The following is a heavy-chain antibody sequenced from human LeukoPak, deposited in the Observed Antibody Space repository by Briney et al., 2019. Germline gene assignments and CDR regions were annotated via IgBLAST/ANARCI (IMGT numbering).Heavy chain of an antibody. CDR3: ASLSGATSYYYYGMDV. D-gene: IGHD1-26*01. CDR1: GGSISSSSYY. V-gene: IGHV4-39*07. J-gene: IGHJ6*02. Sequence: QPSETLSLTCTVSGGSISSSSYYWGWIRQPPGKGLEWIGSIYYSGSTYYNPSLKSRVTISVDTSKNQFSLKLSSVTAADTAVYYCASLSGATSYYYYGMDVWGQGTTVTVSS. CDR2: IYYSGST.